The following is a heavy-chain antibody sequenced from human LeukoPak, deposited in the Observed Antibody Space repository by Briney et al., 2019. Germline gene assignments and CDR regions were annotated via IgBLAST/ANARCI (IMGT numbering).Heavy chain of an antibody. Sequence: PGGSLRLSCAASGFTFSDYYMSWIRQAPGKGLEWVSYISSSGSTIYYADSVKGRFTISRDNAKNSLYLQMNSLRVDDTGVYYCAKGGERSSSSSDYWGQGTLVTVSS. CDR2: ISSSGSTI. CDR3: AKGGERSSSSSDY. CDR1: GFTFSDYY. J-gene: IGHJ4*02. V-gene: IGHV3-11*04. D-gene: IGHD6-13*01.